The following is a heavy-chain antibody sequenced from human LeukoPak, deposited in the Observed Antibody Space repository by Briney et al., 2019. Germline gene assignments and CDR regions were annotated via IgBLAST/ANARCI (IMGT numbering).Heavy chain of an antibody. D-gene: IGHD4-17*01. CDR3: ARHVRMTTVTADAFDI. Sequence: PSETLFLTCTVSGGSISSSSYYWGWIRQPPGKGLEWIGSIYYSGSTYYNPSLKSRVTISVDTSKNQFSLKLSSVTAADTAVYYCARHVRMTTVTADAFDIWGQGTMVTVSS. V-gene: IGHV4-39*01. J-gene: IGHJ3*02. CDR1: GGSISSSSYY. CDR2: IYYSGST.